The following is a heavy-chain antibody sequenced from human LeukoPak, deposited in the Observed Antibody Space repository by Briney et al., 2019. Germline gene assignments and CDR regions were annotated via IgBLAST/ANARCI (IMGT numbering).Heavy chain of an antibody. Sequence: APVKVSCKASGGTFSSYAISWVRQAPGQGLEWMGRIIPILGIANYAQKFQGRVTITADKSTSTAYMELSSLRSEDTAVYYCARSYDFWSGYSRDYYGMDVWGQGTTVTVSS. CDR1: GGTFSSYA. CDR3: ARSYDFWSGYSRDYYGMDV. V-gene: IGHV1-69*04. CDR2: IIPILGIA. J-gene: IGHJ6*02. D-gene: IGHD3-3*01.